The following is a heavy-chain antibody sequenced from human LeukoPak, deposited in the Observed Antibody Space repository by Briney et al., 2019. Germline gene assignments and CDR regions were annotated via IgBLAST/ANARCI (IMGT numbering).Heavy chain of an antibody. CDR3: ARGHYGYYDAFDI. J-gene: IGHJ3*02. Sequence: SETLSLTCTVSGGSVSSGSYYWSWIRQPPGKGLEWIGYIYDSGYANYNPSLKSRVTISVDTSKNQFSLNLRSVTAADTAVYYCARGHYGYYDAFDIWGQGTMFTVSS. V-gene: IGHV4-61*01. CDR1: GGSVSSGSYY. CDR2: IYDSGYA. D-gene: IGHD1-26*01.